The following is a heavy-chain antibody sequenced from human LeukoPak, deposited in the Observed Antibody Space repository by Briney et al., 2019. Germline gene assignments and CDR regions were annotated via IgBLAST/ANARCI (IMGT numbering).Heavy chain of an antibody. D-gene: IGHD3-22*01. Sequence: GGSLRLSCAASGFTVSSNYMSWVRQAPGKGLEWVSVIYSGGSTYYADSVKGRFTISRDNSKNTLYLQMNSLRAEDTAVYYCARSPLDYYDSSGYAFDIWGQGTMVTVSS. CDR3: ARSPLDYYDSSGYAFDI. J-gene: IGHJ3*02. V-gene: IGHV3-53*01. CDR1: GFTVSSNY. CDR2: IYSGGST.